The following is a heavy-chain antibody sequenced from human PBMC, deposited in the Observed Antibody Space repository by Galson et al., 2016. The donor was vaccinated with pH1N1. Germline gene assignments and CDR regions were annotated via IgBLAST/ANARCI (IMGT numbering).Heavy chain of an antibody. CDR2: ISASGDYT. Sequence: SLRLSCAASEFTFSDYFMGWVRQAPGKGLEYISYISASGDYTNYAYSVKGRFTVSRDNDKKSMYLQINSLRVEDTAIYYCAGSPRRYPFDSWGQGILVAVSS. CDR1: EFTFSDYF. CDR3: AGSPRRYPFDS. V-gene: IGHV3-11*03. J-gene: IGHJ4*02. D-gene: IGHD1-14*01.